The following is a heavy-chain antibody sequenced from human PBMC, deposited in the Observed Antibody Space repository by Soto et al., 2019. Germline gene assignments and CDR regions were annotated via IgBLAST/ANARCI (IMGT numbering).Heavy chain of an antibody. CDR2: ISSSSSYI. CDR3: ASNRDFWSGYVPSDGMDV. J-gene: IGHJ6*02. V-gene: IGHV3-21*01. CDR1: GFTFSSYS. Sequence: PGGSLRLSCAASGFTFSSYSMNWVRQAPGKELEWVSSISSSSSYIYYADSVKGRFTISRDNAKNSLYLQMNSLRAEDTAVYYCASNRDFWSGYVPSDGMDVWGQGTTVTVSS. D-gene: IGHD3-3*01.